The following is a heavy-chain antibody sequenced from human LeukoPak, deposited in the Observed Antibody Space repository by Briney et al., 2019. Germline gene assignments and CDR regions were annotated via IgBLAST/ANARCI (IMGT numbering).Heavy chain of an antibody. CDR2: INPSGGST. D-gene: IGHD6-19*01. V-gene: IGHV1-46*01. Sequence: GASVKVSCKASGYTFTSYYMHWVRQAPGQGLEWMGIINPSGGSTSYAQKFQGRVTMTRDTSTSTVYMELSSLRSEDTTVYYCARDRRSGWYDYWGQGTLVTVSS. CDR1: GYTFTSYY. J-gene: IGHJ4*02. CDR3: ARDRRSGWYDY.